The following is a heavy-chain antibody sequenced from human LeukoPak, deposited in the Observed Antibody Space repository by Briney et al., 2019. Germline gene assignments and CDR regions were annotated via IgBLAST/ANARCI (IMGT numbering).Heavy chain of an antibody. Sequence: GGSLRLSCAASGFTFSSYSMNWVRQAPGKGLEWVSSISSSSSYIYYADSVKGRFTISRDNAKNSLYLQMNSLRAEDTAVYYCATDLDYCSSTSCYDYWGQGTLVTVSS. CDR3: ATDLDYCSSTSCYDY. D-gene: IGHD2-2*01. CDR1: GFTFSSYS. CDR2: ISSSSSYI. V-gene: IGHV3-21*01. J-gene: IGHJ4*02.